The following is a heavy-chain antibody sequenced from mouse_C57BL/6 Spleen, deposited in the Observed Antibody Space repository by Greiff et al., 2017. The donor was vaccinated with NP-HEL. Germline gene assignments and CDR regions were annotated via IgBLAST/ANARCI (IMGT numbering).Heavy chain of an antibody. CDR3: ARHEDDYDDLRFAY. J-gene: IGHJ3*01. V-gene: IGHV1-62-2*01. CDR1: GYTFTEYT. Sequence: QVQLQQSGAELVKPGASVKLSCKASGYTFTEYTIHWVKQRSGQGLEWIGWFYPGGGSIKYNEKFKDKATLTADKSSSTVYMELSRMTSQDSAVDFGARHEDDYDDLRFAYWGQGTLVTVSA. CDR2: FYPGGGSI. D-gene: IGHD2-4*01.